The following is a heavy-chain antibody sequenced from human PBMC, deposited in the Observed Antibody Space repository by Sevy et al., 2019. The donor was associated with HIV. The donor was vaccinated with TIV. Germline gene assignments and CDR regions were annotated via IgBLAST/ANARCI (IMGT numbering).Heavy chain of an antibody. CDR3: TTHSKKRGLSALLDY. Sequence: GGSLRLSCAASGFTFSNAWMGWVRQAPGKGLEWVGRIKSKTDGGTTDYAAPVKGRFTISRDDSKNTLNLQMKSLKTEDTAIYYCTTHSKKRGLSALLDYWGQGTLVTVSS. J-gene: IGHJ4*02. V-gene: IGHV3-15*01. CDR1: GFTFSNAW. D-gene: IGHD3-10*01. CDR2: IKSKTDGGTT.